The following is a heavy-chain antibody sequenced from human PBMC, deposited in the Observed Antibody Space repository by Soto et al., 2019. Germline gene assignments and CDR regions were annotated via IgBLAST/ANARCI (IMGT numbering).Heavy chain of an antibody. D-gene: IGHD2-2*03. Sequence: HGGSLRLSCAASGFTFSNAWMSWVRQAPGKGLEWVGRIKSKTDGGTTDYAAPVKGRFTISRDDSKNTLYLQMNSLKTEDTAVYYCTTGYCSSTSCSYNWFDPWGQGTLVTVSS. CDR1: GFTFSNAW. J-gene: IGHJ5*02. CDR2: IKSKTDGGTT. CDR3: TTGYCSSTSCSYNWFDP. V-gene: IGHV3-15*01.